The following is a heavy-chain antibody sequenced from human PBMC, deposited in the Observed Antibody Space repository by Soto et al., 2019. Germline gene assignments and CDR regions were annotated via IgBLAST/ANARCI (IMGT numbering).Heavy chain of an antibody. Sequence: QVQLVQSGAEVKRSGASVKVSCKPSGYTFTGYYIHWVRQAPGQGLEWMGWINPNSGATNYARKFQCRVTMTSDTSMSTAYVELARLRSDDTAVYYCVRDLVTTIGDFDYWGQGTLVTVSS. D-gene: IGHD5-12*01. CDR2: INPNSGAT. CDR3: VRDLVTTIGDFDY. J-gene: IGHJ4*02. CDR1: GYTFTGYY. V-gene: IGHV1-2*02.